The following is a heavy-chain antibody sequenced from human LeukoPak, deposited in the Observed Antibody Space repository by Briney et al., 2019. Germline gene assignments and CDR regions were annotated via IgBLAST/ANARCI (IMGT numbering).Heavy chain of an antibody. CDR2: INPTGGST. Sequence: ASVKVSCKASGGIFSKYGISWVRQAPGQGLEWMGGINPTGGSTGYAQKFQGRVTMTRDMSTSTDYMELSSLRSEDTAFYYCARDNSVGDNAWWFDPWGQGTLVTVSS. V-gene: IGHV1-46*01. D-gene: IGHD1-26*01. J-gene: IGHJ5*02. CDR3: ARDNSVGDNAWWFDP. CDR1: GGIFSKYG.